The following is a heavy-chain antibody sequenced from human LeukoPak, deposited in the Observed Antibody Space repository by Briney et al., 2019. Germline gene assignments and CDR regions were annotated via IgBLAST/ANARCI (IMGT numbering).Heavy chain of an antibody. CDR1: GYTFTGYY. D-gene: IGHD1-26*01. CDR3: ARAFGGSYPPWDAFDI. J-gene: IGHJ3*02. V-gene: IGHV1-2*02. Sequence: ASVKVSCKASGYTFTGYYMHWVRQAPGQGLEWVGWINPNSGGTNYAQKFQGRVTMTRDTSISTAYMELSRLRSDDTAVYYCARAFGGSYPPWDAFDIWGQGTMVTVSS. CDR2: INPNSGGT.